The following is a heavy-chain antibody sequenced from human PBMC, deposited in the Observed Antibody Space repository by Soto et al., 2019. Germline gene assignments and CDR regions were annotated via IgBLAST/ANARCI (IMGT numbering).Heavy chain of an antibody. V-gene: IGHV4-30-2*01. CDR2: IYHSGST. CDR3: TRSSSTVTTLDY. CDR1: GGSISSGGYS. Sequence: QLQLQESDSGLVKPSQTLSLTCAVSGGSISSGGYSWSWIRQPPGKGLEWVGYIYHSGSTYYNPSLKSRVTISIDRSKNQFSLKLSSVTAADTAVYYCTRSSSTVTTLDYWGQGTLVTVSS. D-gene: IGHD2-2*01. J-gene: IGHJ4*02.